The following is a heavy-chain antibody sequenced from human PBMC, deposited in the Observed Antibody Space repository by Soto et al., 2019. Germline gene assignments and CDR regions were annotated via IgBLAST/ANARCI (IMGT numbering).Heavy chain of an antibody. Sequence: ASVKVSCKASGDTDTNYVISWVRQTPGQGLEWMGGIFPKFGTTYSAQKLQDRLTITADESTSTVYMQLSSLRLDDTAVYYCEAEMTFGKLSVVWGQGTTVTVSS. D-gene: IGHD3-16*02. CDR1: GDTDTNYV. V-gene: IGHV1-69*13. CDR3: EAEMTFGKLSVV. CDR2: IFPKFGTT. J-gene: IGHJ6*02.